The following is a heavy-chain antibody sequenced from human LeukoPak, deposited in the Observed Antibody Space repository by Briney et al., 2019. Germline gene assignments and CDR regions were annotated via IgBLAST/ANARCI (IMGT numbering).Heavy chain of an antibody. CDR2: IYYSGST. D-gene: IGHD3-16*01. V-gene: IGHV4-31*03. J-gene: IGHJ4*02. Sequence: APFLPCTVSGGSISSGGYYCSWIRQHPGKGLEWIGYIYYSGSTYYNPSLKSRVTISVDTSKNQFSLKLSSVTAADTAVYYCARYRGTFDYWGQGTLVTVSS. CDR1: GGSISSGGYY. CDR3: ARYRGTFDY.